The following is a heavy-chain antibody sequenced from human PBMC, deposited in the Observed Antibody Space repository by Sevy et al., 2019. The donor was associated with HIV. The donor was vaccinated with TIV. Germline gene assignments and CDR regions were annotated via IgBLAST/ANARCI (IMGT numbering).Heavy chain of an antibody. D-gene: IGHD5-18*01. CDR3: ARRNVDTAMNYYYYGMDV. J-gene: IGHJ6*02. CDR1: GFTFSSYS. Sequence: GSLRLSCAASGFTFSSYSMNWVRRAPGKGLEWVSSISSSSSYIYYADSVKGRFTISRDNAKNSLYLQMNSLRAEDTAVYYCARRNVDTAMNYYYYGMDVWGQGTTVTVSS. V-gene: IGHV3-21*01. CDR2: ISSSSSYI.